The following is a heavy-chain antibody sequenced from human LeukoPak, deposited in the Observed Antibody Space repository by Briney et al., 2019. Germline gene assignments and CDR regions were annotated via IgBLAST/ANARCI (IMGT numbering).Heavy chain of an antibody. CDR1: GGTFSSYA. CDR3: ARRGFDI. V-gene: IGHV1-46*01. Sequence: GSSVKVSCKASGGTFSSYAISWVRQAPGQGLEWMGIINPSGGSTSYAQKFQGRVTMTRDMSTSTVYMELSSLRSEDTAVYYCARRGFDIWGQGTMVTVSS. J-gene: IGHJ3*02. CDR2: INPSGGST.